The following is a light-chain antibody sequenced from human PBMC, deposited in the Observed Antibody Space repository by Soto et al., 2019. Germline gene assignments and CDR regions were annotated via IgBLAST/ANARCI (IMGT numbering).Light chain of an antibody. V-gene: IGKV1-9*01. CDR2: AAS. CDR3: QQADTYPT. Sequence: DIQLTQSPSFLSASVGDRVTITCRASQDINIYLAWYQQKPGKAPKLLIYAASILQSGVPSRFSGSGSGTEFTLTISSLQPEDFATYYCQQADTYPTFGPGITVDIK. CDR1: QDINIY. J-gene: IGKJ3*01.